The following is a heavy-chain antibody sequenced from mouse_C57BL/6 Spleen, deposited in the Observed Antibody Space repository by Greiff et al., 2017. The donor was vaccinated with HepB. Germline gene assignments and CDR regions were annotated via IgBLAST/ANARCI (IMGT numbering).Heavy chain of an antibody. D-gene: IGHD1-1*01. CDR1: GFTFSSYA. Sequence: EVKLVESGGGLVKPGGSLKLSCAASGFTFSSYAMSWVRQTPEKRLEWVATISDGGSYTYYPDNVKGRFTISRDNAKNNLYLQMSHLKSEDTAMYYCAREGVVAPCDYWGQGTTLTVSS. J-gene: IGHJ2*01. CDR2: ISDGGSYT. CDR3: AREGVVAPCDY. V-gene: IGHV5-4*01.